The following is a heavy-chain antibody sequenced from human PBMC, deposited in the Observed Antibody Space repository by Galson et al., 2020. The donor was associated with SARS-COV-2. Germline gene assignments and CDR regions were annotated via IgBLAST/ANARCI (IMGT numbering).Heavy chain of an antibody. Sequence: SEPLSLTCAVNGGSFSGYYWSWIRQPPGQGLEWLGEINHSGSTNYNPSLKSRVTISVDTSKNQFSLKLSSVTAADTAVYYCARGDRDIVVVPAAANYYYGMDVWGQGTTVTVSS. CDR1: GGSFSGYY. CDR3: ARGDRDIVVVPAAANYYYGMDV. D-gene: IGHD2-2*01. V-gene: IGHV4-34*01. CDR2: INHSGST. J-gene: IGHJ6*02.